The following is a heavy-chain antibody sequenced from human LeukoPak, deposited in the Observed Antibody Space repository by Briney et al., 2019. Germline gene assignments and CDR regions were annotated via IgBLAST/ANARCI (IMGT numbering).Heavy chain of an antibody. D-gene: IGHD4-23*01. CDR1: GFTFSSYA. CDR3: ARDQGKFDY. CDR2: IYSGGST. J-gene: IGHJ4*02. Sequence: GGSLRLSCAASGFTFSSYAMHWVRQAPGKGLEWVSFIYSGGSTYYADSVKGRFTISRDNSKNTLYLQMNSLRAEDTAVYYCARDQGKFDYWGQGTLVTVSS. V-gene: IGHV3-53*01.